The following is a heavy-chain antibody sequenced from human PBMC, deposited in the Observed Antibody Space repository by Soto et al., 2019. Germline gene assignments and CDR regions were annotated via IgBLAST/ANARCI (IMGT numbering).Heavy chain of an antibody. Sequence: QVQLVQSGAEVKKPGSSVKVSCKASEGTFRSYAFSWVRQAPGQGLEWMGGIIPIFGTANYAQKFQGRVTITADESTSTAYMELSSLRSEDTAVYYCARDGRDGYNYNYWGQGTLVTVSS. CDR1: EGTFRSYA. CDR3: ARDGRDGYNYNY. J-gene: IGHJ4*02. D-gene: IGHD5-12*01. CDR2: IIPIFGTA. V-gene: IGHV1-69*01.